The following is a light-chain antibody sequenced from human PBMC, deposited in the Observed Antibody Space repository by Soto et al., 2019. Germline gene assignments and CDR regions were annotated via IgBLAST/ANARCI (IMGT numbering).Light chain of an antibody. CDR2: KAS. J-gene: IGKJ5*01. CDR3: QQYLSYPIT. CDR1: QSLSSW. Sequence: DIQMTQSPSTLSASVGDRVTITCRASQSLSSWLAWYQQKPGKAPKSLIYKASSFESGVPSRFSGSGSGTEFTLTISSLQPDDFATYYCQQYLSYPITFGQGTRLETK. V-gene: IGKV1-5*03.